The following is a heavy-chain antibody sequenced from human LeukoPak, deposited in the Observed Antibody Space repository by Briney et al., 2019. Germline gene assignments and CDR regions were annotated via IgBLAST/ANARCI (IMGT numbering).Heavy chain of an antibody. Sequence: SETLSLTCTVSSGSISTFYWNWIRQPPGKGLEWIGYVYQSGTTSYNPSLKRRVTISSDTSKNQFALRVTSVTAADTAVYYCARHGGSLGYFDNWGQGTLVTVSS. CDR1: SGSISTFY. J-gene: IGHJ4*02. D-gene: IGHD1-26*01. V-gene: IGHV4-59*08. CDR3: ARHGGSLGYFDN. CDR2: VYQSGTT.